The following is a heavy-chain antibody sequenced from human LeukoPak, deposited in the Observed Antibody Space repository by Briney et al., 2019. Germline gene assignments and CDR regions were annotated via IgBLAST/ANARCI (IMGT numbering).Heavy chain of an antibody. Sequence: GGSLRLSCAASGFTFSSYAMHWVRQAPGKGLEWVAVISYDGSNKYYADSVKGRFTISRDNSKNTLYLQMNSLRAEDTAVYYCAREVFFRDGYFDYWGQGTLVTVSS. V-gene: IGHV3-30*04. D-gene: IGHD5-24*01. CDR1: GFTFSSYA. CDR2: ISYDGSNK. CDR3: AREVFFRDGYFDY. J-gene: IGHJ4*02.